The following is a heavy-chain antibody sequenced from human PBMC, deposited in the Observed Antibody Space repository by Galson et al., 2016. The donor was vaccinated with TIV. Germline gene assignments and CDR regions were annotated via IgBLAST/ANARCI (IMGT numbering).Heavy chain of an antibody. J-gene: IGHJ6*02. V-gene: IGHV3-66*02. CDR3: ARDRVVDATYYYYYYGMDV. CDR1: GLSVSINY. CDR2: ISDGGNT. Sequence: SLRLPCAASGLSVSINYMTWVRQAPGKGLEWVSLISDGGNTYYPDSVKGRFTISGDNSKNTLYLQMNSLRVEDTAVYYCARDRVVDATYYYYYYGMDVWGQGTAVTVSS. D-gene: IGHD2-15*01.